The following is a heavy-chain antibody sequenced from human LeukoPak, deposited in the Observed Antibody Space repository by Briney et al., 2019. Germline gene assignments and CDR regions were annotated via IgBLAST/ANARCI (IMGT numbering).Heavy chain of an antibody. CDR3: ARDLARIDY. Sequence: GRSLRLSCAASGFTFDDYAMHWVRQAPGKGLEWVSGISWNSGSIGYADSVKGRFTISRDNAKNSLYLQMNSLRAEDTALYYCARDLARIDYWGQGTLVTVSS. CDR1: GFTFDDYA. J-gene: IGHJ4*02. V-gene: IGHV3-9*01. CDR2: ISWNSGSI.